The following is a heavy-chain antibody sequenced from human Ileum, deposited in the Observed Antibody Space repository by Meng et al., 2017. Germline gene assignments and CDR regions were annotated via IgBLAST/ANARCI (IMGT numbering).Heavy chain of an antibody. V-gene: IGHV1-18*01. Sequence: VQPVQSGPEVKKPGASVKVHCKASDYTFTGYGVSWVRQAPGQGLEWMAWLGAHDGDTSHAPKFQGRVTVSADRPTATAYMELRSLRSDDTAVYYCARGTPGRSYSDYWGQGTLVTVSS. CDR2: LGAHDGDT. D-gene: IGHD3-10*01. CDR3: ARGTPGRSYSDY. CDR1: DYTFTGYG. J-gene: IGHJ4*02.